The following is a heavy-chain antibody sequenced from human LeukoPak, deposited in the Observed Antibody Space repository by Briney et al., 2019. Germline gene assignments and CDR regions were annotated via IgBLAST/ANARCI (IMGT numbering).Heavy chain of an antibody. CDR3: ARGPLGYCSGDSCYSSRCFDL. Sequence: SETLSLTCAVYGGSFSGYYWSWIRQPPGKGLEWIGEINHSGSTNYNPSLKSRVTISVDTSKNQFSLKLSSVTAADTAVYYCARGPLGYCSGDSCYSSRCFDLWGRGTLVTVSS. V-gene: IGHV4-34*01. D-gene: IGHD2-15*01. J-gene: IGHJ2*01. CDR1: GGSFSGYY. CDR2: INHSGST.